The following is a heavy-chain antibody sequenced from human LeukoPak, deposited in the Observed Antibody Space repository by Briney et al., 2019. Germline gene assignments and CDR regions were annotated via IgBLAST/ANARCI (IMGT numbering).Heavy chain of an antibody. Sequence: GESLKISCKGSGYSFTSYWIGWVRQMPGKGLEWMGIIYPGDSDTRYSPSFQGQVTISADKSISTAYLQWSSLKASDTAMYYCARLRVVRGVINWFDPWGQGTLVTVSS. CDR2: IYPGDSDT. D-gene: IGHD3-10*01. V-gene: IGHV5-51*01. CDR3: ARLRVVRGVINWFDP. CDR1: GYSFTSYW. J-gene: IGHJ5*02.